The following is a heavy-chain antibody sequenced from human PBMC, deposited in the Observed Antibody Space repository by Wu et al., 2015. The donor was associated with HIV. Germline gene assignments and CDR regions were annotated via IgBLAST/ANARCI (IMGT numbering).Heavy chain of an antibody. D-gene: IGHD3-9*01. V-gene: IGHV1-69*18. J-gene: IGHJ6*02. Sequence: QVQLVQSGAEVRKPGASMKVSCKASGATFGTYGFNWVRQAPGGGLEWMGRITPMFGTPNYAQKFQGRVTITADDSTNTAYMELTSLRSEDTAVYYCARDLARYFDADHDSPYYFGVDVWGQGP. CDR3: ARDLARYFDADHDSPYYFGVDV. CDR1: GATFGTYG. CDR2: ITPMFGTP.